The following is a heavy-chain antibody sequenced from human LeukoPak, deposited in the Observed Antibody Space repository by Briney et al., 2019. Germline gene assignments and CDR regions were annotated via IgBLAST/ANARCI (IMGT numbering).Heavy chain of an antibody. D-gene: IGHD2-8*02. V-gene: IGHV4-4*09. CDR3: ARHLTGSSVCIEY. Sequence: SETLSLTCTASDGSISNYYWSWIPQPPGKGLEWIGYIYTSGSTNYNPSLKSRVTISVDTSKNQFSLKLSSVTAADTAVYYCARHLTGSSVCIEYWGQGTLVTVSS. J-gene: IGHJ4*02. CDR1: DGSISNYY. CDR2: IYTSGST.